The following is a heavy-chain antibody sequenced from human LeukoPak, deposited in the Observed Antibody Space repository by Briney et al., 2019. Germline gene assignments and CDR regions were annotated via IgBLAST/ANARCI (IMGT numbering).Heavy chain of an antibody. CDR2: IYYSGST. CDR3: ARETDY. J-gene: IGHJ4*02. V-gene: IGHV4-59*01. CDR1: GGSISSSY. Sequence: PSETLSLTCTVSGGSISSSYWSWLRQPPGKGLEWIGYIYYSGSTNYNPSLKSRVTISLDTSRNQFSLRLSSVTAADTAVYYCARETDYWGQGTLVTVSS.